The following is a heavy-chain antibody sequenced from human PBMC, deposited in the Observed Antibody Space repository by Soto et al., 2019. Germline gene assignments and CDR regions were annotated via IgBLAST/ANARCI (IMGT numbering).Heavy chain of an antibody. CDR3: ARDNGLAGSFDP. CDR2: ISYTSTTI. V-gene: IGHV3-48*02. CDR1: GFTFSTYS. J-gene: IGHJ5*02. D-gene: IGHD2-21*01. Sequence: GSLRPSWAASGFTFSTYSINFFRQSALKWLEWISYISYTSTTIYYADSVRGRFTNSRDNAKNSLLLQMNSLRDEDTAVYYCARDNGLAGSFDPWGQGTLVTVSS.